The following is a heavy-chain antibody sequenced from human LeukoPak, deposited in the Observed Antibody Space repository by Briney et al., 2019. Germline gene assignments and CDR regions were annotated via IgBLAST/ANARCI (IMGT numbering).Heavy chain of an antibody. V-gene: IGHV1-18*01. CDR3: ARGDSSSWYGDY. CDR1: GYTFTIYG. Sequence: ASVKVSCKASGYTFTIYGITWVRQAPGQGLEWLGWISAYNGNTNYAQKLQGRVTMTTDTSTSTAYMELRSLRSDDTAVYYCARGDSSSWYGDYWGQGTLVTVSS. J-gene: IGHJ4*02. CDR2: ISAYNGNT. D-gene: IGHD6-13*01.